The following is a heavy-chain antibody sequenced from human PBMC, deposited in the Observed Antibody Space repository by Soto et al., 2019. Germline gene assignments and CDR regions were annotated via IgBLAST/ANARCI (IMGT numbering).Heavy chain of an antibody. CDR1: GGTFSSYA. J-gene: IGHJ6*02. V-gene: IGHV1-69*13. CDR3: ARASVAGTDYHYYGMDV. Sequence: VASVKVSCKASGGTFSSYAISWVRQAPGQGLEWMGGIIPIFGTANYAQKFQGRVTITADESTSTAYMELSSLRSEDTAVYYCARASVAGTDYHYYGMDVWGQGTTVTVSS. CDR2: IIPIFGTA. D-gene: IGHD6-19*01.